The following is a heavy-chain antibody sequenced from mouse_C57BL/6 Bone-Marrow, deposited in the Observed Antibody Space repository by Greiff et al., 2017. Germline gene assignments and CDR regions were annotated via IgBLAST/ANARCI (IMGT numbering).Heavy chain of an antibody. CDR1: GFTFSDYG. V-gene: IGHV5-17*01. Sequence: EVKVVESGGGLVKPGGSLKLSCAASGFTFSDYGMHWVRQAPEEGLEWVAYISSGSSTIYYADTVKGRFTISRDNAKNTLFLQMTSLRSEDTAMYYCAREATTVVSFDYWGQGTTLTVSS. D-gene: IGHD1-1*01. CDR3: AREATTVVSFDY. J-gene: IGHJ2*01. CDR2: ISSGSSTI.